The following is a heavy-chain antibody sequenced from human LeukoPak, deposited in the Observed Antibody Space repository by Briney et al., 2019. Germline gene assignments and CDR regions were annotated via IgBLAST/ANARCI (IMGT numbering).Heavy chain of an antibody. CDR1: GGSISSGSYY. V-gene: IGHV4-61*10. CDR2: IYYSGST. D-gene: IGHD1-26*01. CDR3: ARHLRGGSYFGFDY. Sequence: SETLSLTCTVSGGSISSGSYYWSWIRQPAGKGLEWIGYIYYSGSTNYNPSLKSRVTISVDTSKNQFSLKLSSVTAADTAVYYCARHLRGGSYFGFDYWGQGTLVTVSS. J-gene: IGHJ4*02.